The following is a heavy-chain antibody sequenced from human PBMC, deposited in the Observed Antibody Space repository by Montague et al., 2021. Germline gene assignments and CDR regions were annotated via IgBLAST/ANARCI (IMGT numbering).Heavy chain of an antibody. V-gene: IGHV4-34*01. CDR1: VDSFTDYY. CDR2: TNHRGTT. Sequence: SETLSLTCDIYVDSFTDYYWCWIRQTPGKGLEWIGETNHRGTTKSNPSLKTRVSLSLDTSKSQLSLTLQSVTAADTAVYYCVAIKWERQTRNYFERWGPGILVSVSS. CDR3: VAIKWERQTRNYFER. D-gene: IGHD1-26*01. J-gene: IGHJ4*02.